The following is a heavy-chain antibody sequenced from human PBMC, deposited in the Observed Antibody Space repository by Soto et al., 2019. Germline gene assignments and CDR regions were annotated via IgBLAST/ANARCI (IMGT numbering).Heavy chain of an antibody. CDR1: GFTISRNA. CDR2: ISERGDTT. J-gene: IGHJ4*02. D-gene: IGHD1-1*01. CDR3: AKDKPGTTSFDY. Sequence: ESLKISCAASGFTISRNAMYWVRQAPGKGLEWVSGISERGDTTHYAESVKGRFTISRDTSKNTLYLQLNTLRADDTAVYYCAKDKPGTTSFDYWGQGILVTVSS. V-gene: IGHV3-23*01.